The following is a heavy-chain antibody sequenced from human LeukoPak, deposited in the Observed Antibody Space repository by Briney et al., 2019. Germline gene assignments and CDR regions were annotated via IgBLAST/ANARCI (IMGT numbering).Heavy chain of an antibody. V-gene: IGHV3-23*01. Sequence: GGSLRLSCAASGFTVINYAMNWVRQAPGKGLEWVSAISGSGGSTYYADSVKGRFTISRDNSKNTLYLQMNSLRAEDTAVYYCAKDQSLRYPWYFDLWGRGTLVTVSS. J-gene: IGHJ2*01. D-gene: IGHD3-9*01. CDR2: ISGSGGST. CDR1: GFTVINYA. CDR3: AKDQSLRYPWYFDL.